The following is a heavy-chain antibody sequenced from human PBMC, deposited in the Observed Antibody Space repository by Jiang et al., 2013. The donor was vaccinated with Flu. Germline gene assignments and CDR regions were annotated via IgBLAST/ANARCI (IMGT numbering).Heavy chain of an antibody. V-gene: IGHV2-5*01. CDR3: ARIRRLGASSLFDY. D-gene: IGHD2-2*01. CDR1: GFSLSTNGVG. Sequence: KPTQTLTLTCTFSGFSLSTNGVGVGWIRQPPGEALEWLALIYWNDDIRYSPSLESRLTITKDTSKNQVVLTMTNMDPVDTATYYCARIRRLGASSLFDYWGQGTLVTVSS. CDR2: IYWNDDI. J-gene: IGHJ4*02.